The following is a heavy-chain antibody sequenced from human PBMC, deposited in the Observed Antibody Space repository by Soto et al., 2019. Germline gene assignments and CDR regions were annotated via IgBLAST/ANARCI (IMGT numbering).Heavy chain of an antibody. CDR1: GYTFPTYG. V-gene: IGHV1-18*01. D-gene: IGHD6-13*01. CDR3: AREFEGHSSSWPFDY. J-gene: IGHJ4*02. CDR2: ISVYNGFT. Sequence: QVQLVQSGGEVKKPGASVRVSCRASGYTFPTYGIAWVRQAPGQGLEGMGWISVYNGFTHYAQKFLGRVTGTTETSTSTVHMELRSLSSDDTAVYYCAREFEGHSSSWPFDYWGQGTLVTVSA.